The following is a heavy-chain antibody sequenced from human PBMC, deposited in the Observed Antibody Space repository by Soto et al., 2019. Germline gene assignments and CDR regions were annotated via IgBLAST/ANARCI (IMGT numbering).Heavy chain of an antibody. J-gene: IGHJ4*02. CDR1: GFTFSSYG. D-gene: IGHD3-10*01. Sequence: PGGSLRLSCAASGFTFSSYGMHWVRQAPGKGLEWVAVITVSGSNTFYVDSVKGRFTISRDNSKNTLYLQMNGLRAEDSAVYYCIASGSPGYFFDYWGQGTLVTVSS. CDR3: IASGSPGYFFDY. CDR2: ITVSGSNT. V-gene: IGHV3-NL1*01.